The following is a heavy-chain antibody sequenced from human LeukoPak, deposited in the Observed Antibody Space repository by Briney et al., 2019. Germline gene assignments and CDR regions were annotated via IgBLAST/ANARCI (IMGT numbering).Heavy chain of an antibody. D-gene: IGHD6-6*01. CDR2: IYYSGST. J-gene: IGHJ4*02. Sequence: SETLSLTCTVSGGSISSSSYYWGWIRQPPGKGLEWIGSIYYSGSTYYNPSLKSRVTISVDTSKNQFSLKLSAVTAADTAVYYCARDWGQLVPPFDYWRQGTLVTVSS. V-gene: IGHV4-39*07. CDR1: GGSISSSSYY. CDR3: ARDWGQLVPPFDY.